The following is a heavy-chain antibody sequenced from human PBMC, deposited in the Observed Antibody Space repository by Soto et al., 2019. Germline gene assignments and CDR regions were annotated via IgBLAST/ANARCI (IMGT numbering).Heavy chain of an antibody. CDR1: GYTFTSYA. CDR2: LNTNTGNT. Sequence: QVQLVQSGSELKKPGASVKVSCKASGYTFTSYAMNWVRQAPGQGLEWMGWLNTNTGNTTYAQGFTGRLVFSLDTAVSTAYLQICSLKAEDTAVYYCARAFDPLYGMDVWGQGTTVTVSS. J-gene: IGHJ6*02. D-gene: IGHD3-3*02. V-gene: IGHV7-4-1*01. CDR3: ARAFDPLYGMDV.